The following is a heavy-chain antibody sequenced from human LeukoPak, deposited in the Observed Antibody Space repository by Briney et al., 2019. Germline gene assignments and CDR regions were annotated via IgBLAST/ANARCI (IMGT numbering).Heavy chain of an antibody. Sequence: PGGSLRLSCVASGFTFSSHGMNWVRQAPGKGLEWVSGIIPSGHTTYYADSVKGRFTISRDNSENTLYLQMNSLRIEDAGVYYCARPSDHYYYYFYMDVWGQGTTVTVSS. CDR3: ARPSDHYYYYFYMDV. V-gene: IGHV3-23*01. CDR1: GFTFSSHG. CDR2: IIPSGHTT. J-gene: IGHJ6*03.